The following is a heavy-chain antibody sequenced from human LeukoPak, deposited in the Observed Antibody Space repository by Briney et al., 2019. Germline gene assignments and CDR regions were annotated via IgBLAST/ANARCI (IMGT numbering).Heavy chain of an antibody. CDR1: GFTFSSYG. Sequence: GGSLRLSCAASGFTFSSYGMHWVRQAPGKGLEWVAVISYDGSNKYYADSVKGRFTISRDNSKNTLYLQMNSLRAEDTAVYYCARSRAYSSGWLIPPSPSHDAFDIWGQGTMVTVSS. V-gene: IGHV3-30*03. CDR2: ISYDGSNK. J-gene: IGHJ3*02. D-gene: IGHD6-19*01. CDR3: ARSRAYSSGWLIPPSPSHDAFDI.